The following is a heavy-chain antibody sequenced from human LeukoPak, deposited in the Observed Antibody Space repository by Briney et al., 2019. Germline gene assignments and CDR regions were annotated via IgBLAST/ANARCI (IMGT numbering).Heavy chain of an antibody. CDR1: GFTFSSYG. V-gene: IGHV3-33*01. J-gene: IGHJ6*04. CDR2: IWYDGSNK. CDR3: ARDRRIISSLYYYGMDV. D-gene: IGHD2-15*01. Sequence: GGSLRLSCAASGFTFSSYGMHWVRQAPGKGPEWVAVIWYDGSNKYYADSVKGRFTISRDNSKNTLYLQMNSLRAEDTAVYYCARDRRIISSLYYYGMDVWGKGTTVTVSS.